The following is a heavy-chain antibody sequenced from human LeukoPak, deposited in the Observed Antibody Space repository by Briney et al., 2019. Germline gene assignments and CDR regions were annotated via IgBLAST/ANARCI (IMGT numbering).Heavy chain of an antibody. V-gene: IGHV1-69*13. D-gene: IGHD4-23*01. CDR3: ARGADDYGGNGGYYYMDV. J-gene: IGHJ6*03. CDR1: GGTFSSYA. Sequence: SVKVSCKASGGTFSSYAISWVRQAPGQGLEWMGGIIPIFGTANYAQKFQGRVTITADESTSTAYMELSSLRSEDTAVYYCARGADDYGGNGGYYYMDVWGKGTTVTISS. CDR2: IIPIFGTA.